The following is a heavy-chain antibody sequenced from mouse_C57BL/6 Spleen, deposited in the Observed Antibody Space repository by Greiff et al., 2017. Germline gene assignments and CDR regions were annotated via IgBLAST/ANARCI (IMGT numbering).Heavy chain of an antibody. Sequence: QVQLQQSGPGLVAPSQSLSITCTVSGFSLTSYGVHWVRQPPGTGLEWLVVIWSDGSTTYNSALKSRMSISKDNSKSQVFLKMNSLQTDDTAMYYCARHEGSNSLGRRAWFAYWGQGTLVTVSA. CDR1: GFSLTSYG. CDR3: ARHEGSNSLGRRAWFAY. J-gene: IGHJ3*01. V-gene: IGHV2-6-1*01. D-gene: IGHD2-5*01. CDR2: IWSDGST.